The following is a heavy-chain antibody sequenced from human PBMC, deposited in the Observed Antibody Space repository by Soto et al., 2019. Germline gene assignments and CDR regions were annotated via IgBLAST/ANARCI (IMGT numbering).Heavy chain of an antibody. D-gene: IGHD2-15*01. V-gene: IGHV3-21*04. CDR1: GFTFSSYS. CDR2: ISSSSSGSTI. J-gene: IGHJ6*02. CDR3: ARDRCGSGGSCFSGGAYYYGMDV. Sequence: GGSLRLSCAASGFTFSSYSMNWVRQAPGKGLEWVSSISSSSSGSTIYYADSVKGRFTISRDNAKNSLYLQMNSLRAEDTAVYYCARDRCGSGGSCFSGGAYYYGMDVWGQGTTVTVSS.